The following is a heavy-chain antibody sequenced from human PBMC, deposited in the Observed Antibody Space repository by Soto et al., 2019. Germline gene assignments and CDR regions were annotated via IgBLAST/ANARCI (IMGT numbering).Heavy chain of an antibody. CDR3: ARIERKLGYCSSTSCRYYYYGMDV. Sequence: SETLSLTCTVSGGSISSSSYYWGWIRQPPGKRLEWIGSIYYSGSTYYNPSLKSRVTISVDTSKNQFSLKLSSVTAADTAVYYCARIERKLGYCSSTSCRYYYYGMDVWGQGTTVTVSS. CDR2: IYYSGST. J-gene: IGHJ6*02. CDR1: GGSISSSSYY. V-gene: IGHV4-39*01. D-gene: IGHD2-2*01.